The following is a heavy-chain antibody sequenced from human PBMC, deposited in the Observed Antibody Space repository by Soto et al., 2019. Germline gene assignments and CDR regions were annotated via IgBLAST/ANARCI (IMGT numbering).Heavy chain of an antibody. CDR1: GYSFTRYW. J-gene: IGHJ4*02. V-gene: IGHV5-51*01. CDR2: IYPGDSDT. D-gene: IGHD3-22*01. Sequence: DSLKISCKGSGYSFTRYWIGWVRQMPGKGLEWMGIIYPGDSDTRYSPSFQGQVTISADKSISTAYLQWSSLKASDTAMYYCARHTEHDYDSSGSYYYFDYWGQGSLVTLAS. CDR3: ARHTEHDYDSSGSYYYFDY.